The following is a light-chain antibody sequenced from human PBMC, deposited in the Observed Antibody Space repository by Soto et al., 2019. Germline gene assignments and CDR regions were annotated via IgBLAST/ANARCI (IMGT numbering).Light chain of an antibody. CDR3: QKYDSAPWT. CDR2: AAS. V-gene: IGKV1-27*01. J-gene: IGKJ1*01. CDR1: QGISNY. Sequence: DIQMTQSPSSLSAFVGDRVTITCRASQGISNYLAWYQQKPGEVPKLLIYAASTLQSGVPSRFSGSGSGTDFTLTISSLQPEDVATYYCQKYDSAPWTFGQGTRVEIK.